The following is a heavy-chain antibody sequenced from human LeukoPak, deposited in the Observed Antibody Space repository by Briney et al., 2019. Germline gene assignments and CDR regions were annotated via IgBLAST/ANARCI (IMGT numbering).Heavy chain of an antibody. J-gene: IGHJ5*02. V-gene: IGHV1-69*05. D-gene: IGHD2-2*01. Sequence: ASVKVSCKAPGGTFSSYAISWVRQAPGQGLEWMGGIIPIFGTANYAQKFQGRVTITTDESTSTAYMELRSLRSDDTAVYYCARAPRGDVVVPEVSSFDPWGQGTLVTVSS. CDR3: ARAPRGDVVVPEVSSFDP. CDR1: GGTFSSYA. CDR2: IIPIFGTA.